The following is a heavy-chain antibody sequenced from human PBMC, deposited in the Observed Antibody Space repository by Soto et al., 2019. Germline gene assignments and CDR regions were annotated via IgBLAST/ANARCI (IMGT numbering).Heavy chain of an antibody. Sequence: ASVKVSCKASGGTFSSYAISWVRQAPGQGLEWMGWISAYNGTTNYAQKLQGRVTMTTDTSTSTAYMELRSLRSDDTAVYYCARDGPMDRAFDIWGQGTMVTVSS. CDR2: ISAYNGTT. J-gene: IGHJ3*02. CDR3: ARDGPMDRAFDI. CDR1: GGTFSSYA. D-gene: IGHD3-10*01. V-gene: IGHV1-18*01.